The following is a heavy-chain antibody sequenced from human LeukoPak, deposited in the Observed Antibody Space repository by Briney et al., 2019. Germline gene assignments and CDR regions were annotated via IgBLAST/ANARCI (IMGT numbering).Heavy chain of an antibody. D-gene: IGHD3-3*01. J-gene: IGHJ6*03. CDR3: ARGQGDFWSGYYYYYYMDV. CDR2: ISSSSGTI. CDR1: GFTFSSYS. V-gene: IGHV3-48*04. Sequence: GGSLRLSCAASGFTFSSYSMNWVRQAPGKGLEWVSYISSSSGTIYNADSVTGRFTISRDNAKNSLYPQMNSLRAEDTALYYCARGQGDFWSGYYYYYYMDVWGKGTTVTVSS.